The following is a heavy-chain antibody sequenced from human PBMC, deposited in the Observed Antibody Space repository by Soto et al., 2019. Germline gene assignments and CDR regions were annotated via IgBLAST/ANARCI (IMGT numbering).Heavy chain of an antibody. J-gene: IGHJ4*02. CDR1: GGSISSGGYS. D-gene: IGHD2-2*01. CDR3: ARVPDY. V-gene: IGHV4-30-2*01. Sequence: QLQLQESGSGLVKPSQTLSLTCAVSGGSISSGGYSWSWIRQPPGKGLEWIGYMYHSGSTYYNPSLKSRDTTSIDRSKHQFSLKLRSVTAADTAGYYCARVPDYWGQGMLVTVSS. CDR2: MYHSGST.